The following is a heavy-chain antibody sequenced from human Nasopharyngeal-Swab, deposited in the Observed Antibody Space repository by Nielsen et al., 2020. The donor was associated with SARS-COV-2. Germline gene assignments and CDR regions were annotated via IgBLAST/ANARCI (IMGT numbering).Heavy chain of an antibody. CDR2: IYYSGST. Sequence: LRLSCTVSGGSISSYYWSWIRQPPGKGLEWIGYIYYSGSTNYNPSLKSRVTISVDTSKNQFSLKLSSVTAADTAVYYCARAYSSSWYPGYYYYGMDVWGQGTTVTVSS. V-gene: IGHV4-59*01. CDR1: GGSISSYY. D-gene: IGHD6-13*01. J-gene: IGHJ6*02. CDR3: ARAYSSSWYPGYYYYGMDV.